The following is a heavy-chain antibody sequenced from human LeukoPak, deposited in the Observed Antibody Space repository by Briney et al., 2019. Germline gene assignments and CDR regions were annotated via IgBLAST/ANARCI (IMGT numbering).Heavy chain of an antibody. D-gene: IGHD4-17*01. Sequence: ATLSLTCTVSGGSISSSSYYWGWIRQPPGKGLEWIGSIYYSGSTYYNPSLKSRVTISVDTSKNQFSLKLSSVTAADTAVYYCARMSPRLRRLTMTTTKGFDYWGQGTLVTVSS. CDR1: GGSISSSSYY. J-gene: IGHJ4*02. V-gene: IGHV4-39*07. CDR3: ARMSPRLRRLTMTTTKGFDY. CDR2: IYYSGST.